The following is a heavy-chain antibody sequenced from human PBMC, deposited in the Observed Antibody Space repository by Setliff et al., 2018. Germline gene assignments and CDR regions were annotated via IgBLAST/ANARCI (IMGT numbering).Heavy chain of an antibody. D-gene: IGHD6-6*01. J-gene: IGHJ6*03. CDR1: GFTFSSYG. CDR3: AKDERIGSFPYYYYYMDV. Sequence: GGSLRLSCAASGFTFSSYGMHWVRQAPGKGLEWVASIRYDGSNKYYADSVKGRFTISRDNSKNTLYLQMNSLRAEDTAVYYCAKDERIGSFPYYYYYMDVWGKGTTVTVSS. V-gene: IGHV3-30*02. CDR2: IRYDGSNK.